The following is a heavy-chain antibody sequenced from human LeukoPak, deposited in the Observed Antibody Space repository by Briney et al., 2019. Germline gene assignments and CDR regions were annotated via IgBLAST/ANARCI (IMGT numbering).Heavy chain of an antibody. CDR1: GFTFSYYW. D-gene: IGHD6-6*01. J-gene: IGHJ4*02. V-gene: IGHV3-74*01. Sequence: GGSLRLSCAASGFTFSYYWMHWVRQAPGKGLVWLSRINNDGSSTSYADSVKGRFTISRDNAKNMLHLQMNSLSAEDTAVYFCARGYSSSYRIDYWGQGTLVTVSS. CDR3: ARGYSSSYRIDY. CDR2: INNDGSST.